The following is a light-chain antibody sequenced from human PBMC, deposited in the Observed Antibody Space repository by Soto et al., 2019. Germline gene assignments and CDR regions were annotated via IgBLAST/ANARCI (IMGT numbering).Light chain of an antibody. Sequence: EIVLTQSPATLSLSPGERATLSCRASQSVSYYLAGYQQKPGQTPRLLIYDATTRATGIPARFSGSGSGTDFTLTLSSLEPDHFAVYYCQCRGTLPPTWAFGQGTKVEIK. CDR1: QSVSYY. V-gene: IGKV3-11*01. CDR2: DAT. CDR3: QCRGTLPPTWA. J-gene: IGKJ1*01.